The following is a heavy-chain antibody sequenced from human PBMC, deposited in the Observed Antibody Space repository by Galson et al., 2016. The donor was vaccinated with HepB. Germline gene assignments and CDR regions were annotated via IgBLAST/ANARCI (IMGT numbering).Heavy chain of an antibody. J-gene: IGHJ2*01. Sequence: PALVKPTQTLTLTCTFSGFSLRTSGGGVGWIRQPPGKALVWLALIYWNDDKRYSLSLKSRLTVTKDTPKNQVVLTITNVDPVDTDTYFCAHSLYGDYSGGWYFDVWGRGTPVTVSS. CDR1: GFSLRTSGGG. CDR3: AHSLYGDYSGGWYFDV. CDR2: IYWNDDK. V-gene: IGHV2-5*01. D-gene: IGHD4-17*01.